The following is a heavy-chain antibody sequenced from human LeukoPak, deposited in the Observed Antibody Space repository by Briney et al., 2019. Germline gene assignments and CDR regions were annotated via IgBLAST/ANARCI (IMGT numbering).Heavy chain of an antibody. CDR1: GGTFSRYA. CDR2: IIPMFGIA. J-gene: IGHJ3*02. CDR3: ARGLKITYFFASGSYYNSHAFDI. V-gene: IGHV1-69*17. Sequence: ASVKVSCKASGGTFSRYAISWVRQAPGQGLEWMGGIIPMFGIANYAQKFQGRVTMTRDTSTSTVYMELSSLRSEDTAVYYCARGLKITYFFASGSYYNSHAFDIWGQGTMVTVSS. D-gene: IGHD3-10*01.